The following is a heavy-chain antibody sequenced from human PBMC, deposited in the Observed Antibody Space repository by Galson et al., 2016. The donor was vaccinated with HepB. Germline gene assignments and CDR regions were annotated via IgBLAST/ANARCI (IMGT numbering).Heavy chain of an antibody. Sequence: SVKVSCKASGYTFTNYYMHWVRQAPGQGLEWMGWINPNSGDTKYAQKFQGRVTMTRDTSISTAYMELSRLRSDDTAVYYCAADWELSAFDFWGKGTMVTVSS. CDR2: INPNSGDT. CDR3: AADWELSAFDF. V-gene: IGHV1-2*02. CDR1: GYTFTNYY. J-gene: IGHJ3*01. D-gene: IGHD3-10*01.